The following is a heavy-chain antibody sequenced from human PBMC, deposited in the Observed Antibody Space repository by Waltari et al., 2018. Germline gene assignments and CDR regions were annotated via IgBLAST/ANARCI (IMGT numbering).Heavy chain of an antibody. CDR3: AKPKLAAVPYNFYFDS. D-gene: IGHD6-13*01. CDR1: GFAFSNSP. V-gene: IGHV3-23*01. CDR2: ITGSGDST. Sequence: EVQLLESGGGLVQPGGSLRLSCEASGFAFSNSPMCWVRQAPGKGLEWVSDITGSGDSTHYADSVKGRFTISRDNSKNTVFLQMNSLGVADTAVYYCAKPKLAAVPYNFYFDSWGQGTLVTVSS. J-gene: IGHJ4*02.